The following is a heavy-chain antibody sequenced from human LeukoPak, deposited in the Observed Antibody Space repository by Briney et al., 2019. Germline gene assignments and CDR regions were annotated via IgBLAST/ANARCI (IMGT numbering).Heavy chain of an antibody. CDR1: GFTFNTNA. CDR2: ISGRTGGT. CDR3: AKCGNSGCHLIDY. V-gene: IGHV3-23*01. J-gene: IGHJ4*02. D-gene: IGHD5-12*01. Sequence: GGSLRLSCAASGFTFNTNAMSWVRQAPGKGLEWVSAISGRTGGTYYADSVKGRFTISRDNSKSTLYLQMDSLRAEATAVYYCAKCGNSGCHLIDYWGQGTLVTVSS.